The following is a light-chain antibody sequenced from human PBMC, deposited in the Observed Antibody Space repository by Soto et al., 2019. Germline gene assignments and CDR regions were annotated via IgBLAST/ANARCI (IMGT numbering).Light chain of an antibody. CDR1: TSNIGSNY. J-gene: IGLJ2*01. CDR3: ATWDDSLIGVV. V-gene: IGLV1-47*01. CDR2: RNN. Sequence: QSVLTQPPSASGTPGQRVTISCSGSTSNIGSNYVYWYQHLPGTAPKLLIYRNNQRPSGVPDRFSGSKSGTSASLAIGGLRSEDEADYYCATWDDSLIGVVFGGGTKVTVL.